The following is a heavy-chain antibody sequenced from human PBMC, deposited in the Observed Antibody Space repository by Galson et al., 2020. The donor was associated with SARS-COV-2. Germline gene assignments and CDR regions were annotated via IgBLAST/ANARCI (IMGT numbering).Heavy chain of an antibody. CDR2: ISGSGGST. J-gene: IGHJ5*02. CDR1: GFTFSSYA. D-gene: IGHD4-17*01. CDR3: AKDGESRGDYGDWFDP. V-gene: IGHV3-23*01. Sequence: GEALKISCGASGFTFSSYAMSWVRQAPGKGLEWVSAISGSGGSTYYADSVKGRFTISRDNSKNTLYLQMNSLRAEDTAVYYCAKDGESRGDYGDWFDPWGQGTLVTVSS.